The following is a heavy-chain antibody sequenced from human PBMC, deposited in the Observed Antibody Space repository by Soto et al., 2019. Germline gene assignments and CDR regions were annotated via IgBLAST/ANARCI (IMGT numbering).Heavy chain of an antibody. D-gene: IGHD1-26*01. Sequence: PGGSLRLSCVASGFTFSNYAMSWVRQAPGKGLEWVSAVSGSGDSTYYADSVKGRFTISRENPKNTLYLQMNSLRAEDTALYYCEKAPTTTMEYWGQGTLVTVPS. CDR3: EKAPTTTMEY. J-gene: IGHJ4*02. V-gene: IGHV3-23*01. CDR2: VSGSGDST. CDR1: GFTFSNYA.